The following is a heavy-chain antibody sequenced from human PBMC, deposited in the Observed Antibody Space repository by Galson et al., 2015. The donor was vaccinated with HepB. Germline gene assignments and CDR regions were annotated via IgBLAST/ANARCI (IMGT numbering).Heavy chain of an antibody. V-gene: IGHV3-48*01. CDR2: ISSGGTK. D-gene: IGHD2/OR15-2a*01. CDR3: AKNPGAYDYYNMDV. Sequence: SLRLSCATSGFIFISYSMHWVRQAPGRGLGWVSSISSGGTKYYADSAMGRFSISSDNTQKSLYLHMSSLRAEDTGIYYCAKNPGAYDYYNMDVWGQGTTVTVSS. CDR1: GFIFISYS. J-gene: IGHJ6*02.